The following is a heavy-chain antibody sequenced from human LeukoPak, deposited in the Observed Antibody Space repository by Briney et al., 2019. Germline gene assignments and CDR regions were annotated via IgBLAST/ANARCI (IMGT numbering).Heavy chain of an antibody. D-gene: IGHD5-18*01. CDR3: ARGHSPYHYMDV. Sequence: GGSLRLSCAASGFTVSSNYMSWVRQAPGKGLEWVSVIYSDGSTYYADSVKGRFTISRDNSKNTLYLQMNSLRAEDTAVYYCARGHSPYHYMDVWGKGTTVTVSS. CDR1: GFTVSSNY. V-gene: IGHV3-53*01. CDR2: IYSDGST. J-gene: IGHJ6*03.